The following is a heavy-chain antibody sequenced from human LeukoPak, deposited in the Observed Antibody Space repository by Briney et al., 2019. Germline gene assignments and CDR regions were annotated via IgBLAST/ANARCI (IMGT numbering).Heavy chain of an antibody. V-gene: IGHV4-34*01. CDR1: GGSFSGYY. D-gene: IGHD3-22*01. CDR2: INHSGST. CDR3: ARGEPDYYDSSGYYSGSPNCFDP. Sequence: PSETLSLTCAVYGGSFSGYYWSWIRQPPGKGLEWIGEINHSGSTNYNPSLKSRVTISVDTSKNQFSLKLSSVTAADTAVYYCARGEPDYYDSSGYYSGSPNCFDPWGQGTLVTVSS. J-gene: IGHJ5*02.